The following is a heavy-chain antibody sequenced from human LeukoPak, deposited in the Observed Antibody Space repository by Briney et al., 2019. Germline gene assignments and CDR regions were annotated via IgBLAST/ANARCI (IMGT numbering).Heavy chain of an antibody. CDR2: ISSSSSYI. D-gene: IGHD6-13*01. J-gene: IGHJ6*02. V-gene: IGHV3-21*01. Sequence: AGGSLRLSCAASGFTFSSYSMNWVRQAPGKGLEWVSSISSSSSYIYYADSVKGRFTISRDNAKNSLYLQMNSLRAEDTAVYYCARDSGYSSSWYGGRYYYYYGMDVWGQGTTVTVSS. CDR1: GFTFSSYS. CDR3: ARDSGYSSSWYGGRYYYYYGMDV.